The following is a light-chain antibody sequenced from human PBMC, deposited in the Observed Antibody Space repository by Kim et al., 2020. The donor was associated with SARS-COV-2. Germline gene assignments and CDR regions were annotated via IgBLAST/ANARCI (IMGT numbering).Light chain of an antibody. CDR3: QQYYAYPIT. J-gene: IGKJ5*01. V-gene: IGKV1D-16*01. CDR1: QGINIW. CDR2: AAS. Sequence: ASGGDRVTSTCRASQGINIWLAWYQQKPEKAPKSLISAASSLQSGVPSRFSGSGSGTDFTLTITSLQPEDFATYYCQQYYAYPITFGQGTRLEIK.